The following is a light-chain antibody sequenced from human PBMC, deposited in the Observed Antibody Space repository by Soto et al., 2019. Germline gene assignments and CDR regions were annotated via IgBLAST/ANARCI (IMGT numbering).Light chain of an antibody. J-gene: IGLJ1*01. CDR3: CSYAGSHLYV. Sequence: QSVLTQPRSVSGSPGQSVTISCTGTSSDVGDYNYVSWYQQHPGKAPKLMIYDVTKRPSGVPDRFSGSKSGNTASLTISGLQAEDGADYFCCSYAGSHLYVFGTGTKVTVL. V-gene: IGLV2-11*01. CDR2: DVT. CDR1: SSDVGDYNY.